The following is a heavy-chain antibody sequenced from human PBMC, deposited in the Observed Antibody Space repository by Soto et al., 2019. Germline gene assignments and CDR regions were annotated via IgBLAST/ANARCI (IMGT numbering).Heavy chain of an antibody. Sequence: SSETVSLTCAVYGGSFSGYYWTWIRQPPGTGLEWIGEINHSGSTNYNPSLKSRVTISVDTSKNQFSLKLTSVTAADTAVYYCARDKITGLFDYWGQGTLVTVSS. CDR2: INHSGST. J-gene: IGHJ4*02. CDR3: ARDKITGLFDY. V-gene: IGHV4-34*01. CDR1: GGSFSGYY. D-gene: IGHD2-8*02.